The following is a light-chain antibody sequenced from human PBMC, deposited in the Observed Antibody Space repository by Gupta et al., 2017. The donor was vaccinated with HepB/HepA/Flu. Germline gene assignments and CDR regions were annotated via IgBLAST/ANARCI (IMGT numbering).Light chain of an antibody. CDR1: QDISNY. J-gene: IGKJ4*01. CDR3: LQDDNLPIT. CDR2: DAF. Sequence: DCQMTQSPSSRSASVTDRVTITCQASQDISNYLNWYQLKPGKAPKLLIYDAFNFETGVPSRFGRSRPGTDFTLTISSLQPEDIATYYCLQDDNLPITFGGGTKVEIK. V-gene: IGKV1-33*01.